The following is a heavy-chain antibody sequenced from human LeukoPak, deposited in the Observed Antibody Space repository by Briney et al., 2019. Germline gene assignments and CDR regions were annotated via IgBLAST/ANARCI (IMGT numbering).Heavy chain of an antibody. J-gene: IGHJ4*02. CDR3: ASPIAAAGTGLG. CDR2: ISYDGSNK. D-gene: IGHD6-13*01. V-gene: IGHV3-30*04. CDR1: GFTFSSYA. Sequence: GGSLRLSCAASGFTFSSYAMHWVRQAPGKGLEWVAVISYDGSNKYYADSVKGRFTISRDNSKNTLYLQMNSLRAEDTAVYYCASPIAAAGTGLGWGQGTLVTVSS.